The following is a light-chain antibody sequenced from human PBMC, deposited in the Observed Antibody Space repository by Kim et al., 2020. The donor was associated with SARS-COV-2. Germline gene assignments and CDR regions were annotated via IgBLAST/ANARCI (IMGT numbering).Light chain of an antibody. CDR1: KS. CDR2: YDM. J-gene: IGLJ1*01. Sequence: KSVHWYQQKAGQAPVLVIYYDMERPSGIPDRFSASNSGNTATLTITRVEAGDEADYYCQVWDNSGNHYVFGSGTKVTVL. CDR3: QVWDNSGNHYV. V-gene: IGLV3-21*04.